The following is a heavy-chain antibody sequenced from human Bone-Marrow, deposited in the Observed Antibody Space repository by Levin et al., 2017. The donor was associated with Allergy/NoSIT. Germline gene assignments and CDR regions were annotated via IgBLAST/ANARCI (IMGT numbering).Heavy chain of an antibody. CDR1: GFTYHKYA. D-gene: IGHD5-18*01. Sequence: GGSLRLSCAASGFTYHKYAMTWVRRAPGKGLEWVSTIGDFGDATYYADSVKGRFTISRDNSMNTVYLEINTLRAEDTGLYYCAKDREINSYGVGSFDYWGQGVQVTVSS. V-gene: IGHV3-23*01. CDR3: AKDREINSYGVGSFDY. CDR2: IGDFGDAT. J-gene: IGHJ4*02.